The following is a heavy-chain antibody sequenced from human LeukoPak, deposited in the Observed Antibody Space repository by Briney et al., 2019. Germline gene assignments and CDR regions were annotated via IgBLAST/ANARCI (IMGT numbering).Heavy chain of an antibody. D-gene: IGHD2/OR15-2a*01. V-gene: IGHV3-48*04. CDR2: IGTNSGTT. J-gene: IGHJ4*02. Sequence: GGSLRLSCAASGFIFSTSGLNWVRQAPGKGLEWVSFIGTNSGTTYYGDSVKGRFTISRDNAKNSLFLQMDSLRAEDTAVYYCTKDFLIDPLWGQGTLVTVSS. CDR3: TKDFLIDPL. CDR1: GFIFSTSG.